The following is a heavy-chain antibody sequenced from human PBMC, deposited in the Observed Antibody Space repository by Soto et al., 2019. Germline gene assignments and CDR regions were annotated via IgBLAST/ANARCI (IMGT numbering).Heavy chain of an antibody. J-gene: IGHJ6*02. Sequence: GGSLRLSCAASGFTFSSYWMSWVRQAPGKGLEWVANIKQDGSEKYYVDSVKGRFTISRDNAKNSLYLQMNSLRAEDTAVYYCARDPIYSNYVYYYGMDVWGQGTTVTVSS. CDR3: ARDPIYSNYVYYYGMDV. CDR1: GFTFSSYW. V-gene: IGHV3-7*03. CDR2: IKQDGSEK. D-gene: IGHD4-4*01.